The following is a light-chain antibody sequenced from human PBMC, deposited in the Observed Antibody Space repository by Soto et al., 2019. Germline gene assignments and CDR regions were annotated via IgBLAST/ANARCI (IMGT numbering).Light chain of an antibody. CDR3: QQYNSYSRM. CDR1: QSISSW. V-gene: IGKV1-5*03. Sequence: DIQMTQSPSTLSASVGDRVTITCRASQSISSWLAWYQQKPGKAPKLLIYKASNLESGVPSRFSGSGSGTEFTLTSSSLQPDDFATYYCQQYNSYSRMFGQGTQVEIK. J-gene: IGKJ1*01. CDR2: KAS.